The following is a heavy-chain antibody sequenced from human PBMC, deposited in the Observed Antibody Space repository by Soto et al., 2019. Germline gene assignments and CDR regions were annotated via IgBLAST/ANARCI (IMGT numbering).Heavy chain of an antibody. CDR1: GYTFTSYG. D-gene: IGHD3-3*01. Sequence: QVPLVQSGAEVKKPGASVKVSCKASGYTFTSYGISWVRQAPGQGLEWMGWISAYNGNTNYAQKLQGRVTMTTDTSTSTAYMELRSLRSDDTAVYYCARDREVLRFLESLLPYYYMDVWGKGTTVTVSS. CDR3: ARDREVLRFLESLLPYYYMDV. V-gene: IGHV1-18*01. CDR2: ISAYNGNT. J-gene: IGHJ6*03.